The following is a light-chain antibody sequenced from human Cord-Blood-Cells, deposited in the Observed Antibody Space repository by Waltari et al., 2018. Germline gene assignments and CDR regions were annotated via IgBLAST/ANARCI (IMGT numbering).Light chain of an antibody. J-gene: IGKJ1*01. CDR2: GAS. V-gene: IGKV3-15*01. CDR3: QQYNNRPRT. CDR1: QSVRSN. Sequence: EIVMTQSPATLSVSPGERANLSCRASQSVRSNLSWYQQKPGQAPKLLIYGASTRATGIPARFSGSGSGTEFTLTISSLQSEDFAVYYCQQYNNRPRTFGQGTKVEIK.